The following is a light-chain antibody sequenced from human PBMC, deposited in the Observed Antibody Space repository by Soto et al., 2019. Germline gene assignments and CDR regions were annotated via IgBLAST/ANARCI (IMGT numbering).Light chain of an antibody. Sequence: QSALAQPPSASGSPGQSVTISCTGTSSDVGGYNFVSWYQHHPGKAPKVIIYEVSKRPSGVPNRFSGSKSGNTASLTVSGLQAEDEADYYFSSYAGSNIYVFGTGTKLTVL. CDR3: SSYAGSNIYV. V-gene: IGLV2-8*01. J-gene: IGLJ1*01. CDR1: SSDVGGYNF. CDR2: EVS.